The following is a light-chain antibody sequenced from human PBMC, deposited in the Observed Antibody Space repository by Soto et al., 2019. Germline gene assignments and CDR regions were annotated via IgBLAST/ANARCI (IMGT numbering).Light chain of an antibody. CDR2: AVS. CDR3: YSYTASDIWV. Sequence: QPALTQPRSASGSPGQSVTISCTGTNSDVGRYNFVSWYQQLPGKAPKLLISAVSQRPSGVPDRFSGSKSGNTASLTISGLQADDEADYFCYSYTASDIWVFGGGTKVTVL. J-gene: IGLJ3*02. CDR1: NSDVGRYNF. V-gene: IGLV2-11*01.